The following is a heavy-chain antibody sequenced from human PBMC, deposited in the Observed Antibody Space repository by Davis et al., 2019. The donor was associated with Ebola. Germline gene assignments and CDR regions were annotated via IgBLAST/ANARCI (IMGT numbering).Heavy chain of an antibody. CDR1: GGTFSSYA. CDR3: ATENIGAFDI. V-gene: IGHV1-18*01. CDR2: ISAYNGNT. J-gene: IGHJ3*02. Sequence: AASVKVSCKASGGTFSSYAISWVRQAPGQGLEWMGWISAYNGNTNYAQKLQGRVTMTTDTSTSTAYMELRSLRSDDTAVYYCATENIGAFDIWGQGTMVTVSS.